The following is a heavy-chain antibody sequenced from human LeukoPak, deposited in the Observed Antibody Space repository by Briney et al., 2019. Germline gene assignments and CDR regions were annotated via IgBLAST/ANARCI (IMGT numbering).Heavy chain of an antibody. CDR2: ISYDGSDE. V-gene: IGHV3-30*18. CDR1: GFRFSSYG. J-gene: IGHJ4*02. CDR3: AKRKAGTSWYLIDY. D-gene: IGHD6-13*01. Sequence: GGSLRLSCAASGFRFSSYGMHWVRQAPGKGLEWVAVISYDGSDEYYADSVKGRFTISRDNSKSTLYLQMTSLRAEDTAVYYCAKRKAGTSWYLIDYWGQGTLVTVSS.